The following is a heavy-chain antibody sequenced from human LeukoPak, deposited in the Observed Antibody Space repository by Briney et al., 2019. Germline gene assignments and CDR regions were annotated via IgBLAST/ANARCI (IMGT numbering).Heavy chain of an antibody. V-gene: IGHV4-39*01. D-gene: IGHD3-10*01. CDR1: GGSTSSSSYY. CDR2: IYYSGST. J-gene: IGHJ4*02. CDR3: ARGRSGSYYIDY. Sequence: SEPLSLPCTVSGGSTSSSSYYWGWIRQPPGKGLEWIGSIYYSGSTYYNPSLKSRVTISVDTSKNQFSLKLSSVTAADTAVYYCARGRSGSYYIDYWGQGTLVTVSS.